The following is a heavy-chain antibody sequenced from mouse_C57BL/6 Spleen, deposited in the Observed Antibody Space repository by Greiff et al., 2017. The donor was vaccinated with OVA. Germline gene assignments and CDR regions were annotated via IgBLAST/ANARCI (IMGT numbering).Heavy chain of an antibody. CDR3: ASLWLRYFDV. CDR2: IRNKANGYTT. CDR1: GFTFTDYY. J-gene: IGHJ1*03. D-gene: IGHD2-2*01. V-gene: IGHV7-3*01. Sequence: EVQLQESGGGLVQPGGSLSLSCAASGFTFTDYYMSWVRQPPGKALEWLGFIRNKANGYTTEYSASVKGRFTISRDNSQSILYLQMNALRAEDSATYYCASLWLRYFDVWGTGTTVTVSS.